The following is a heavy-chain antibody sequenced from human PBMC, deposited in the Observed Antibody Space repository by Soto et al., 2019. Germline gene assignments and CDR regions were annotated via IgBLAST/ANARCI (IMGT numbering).Heavy chain of an antibody. D-gene: IGHD3-22*01. Sequence: ASVKVSCKESGYSFTSSHIHWVRQAPGQGLEWMGWINPNTGGTNYAQKFQGWVTMTRDTSISTAYMELSRMKSDDTAVYYCSTRDSSDFDYWGQGTLVTVSS. CDR3: STRDSSDFDY. CDR1: GYSFTSSH. V-gene: IGHV1-2*04. CDR2: INPNTGGT. J-gene: IGHJ4*02.